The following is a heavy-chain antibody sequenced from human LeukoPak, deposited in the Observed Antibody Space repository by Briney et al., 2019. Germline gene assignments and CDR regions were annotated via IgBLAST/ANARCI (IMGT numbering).Heavy chain of an antibody. D-gene: IGHD2-2*01. V-gene: IGHV1-8*03. J-gene: IGHJ6*03. Sequence: AASVTVSCKASGYTFTSYDINWVRQATGQGLEWMGWMNPNSGNTGYVQKFQGRVTITRNTSINTAYMELSSLRSEDTAVYYCARRGWGYCSSTSCFGYYYYYMDVWGKGTTVTVSS. CDR2: MNPNSGNT. CDR1: GYTFTSYD. CDR3: ARRGWGYCSSTSCFGYYYYYMDV.